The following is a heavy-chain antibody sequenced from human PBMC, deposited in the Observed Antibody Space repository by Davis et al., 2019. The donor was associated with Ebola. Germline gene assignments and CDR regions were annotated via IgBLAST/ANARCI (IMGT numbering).Heavy chain of an antibody. D-gene: IGHD1-1*01. V-gene: IGHV3-23*01. CDR2: ISGGVAGGTT. Sequence: GESLKISCVASGFTFIGQAMTWVRQAPGKGLEWVSGISGGVAGGTTFYADSVKGRFTVSRDISRNAVYLQMNGLRAEDTGVYYCAKPVMTALTTGDYCGQGTLVVVTS. J-gene: IGHJ4*02. CDR1: GFTFIGQA. CDR3: AKPVMTALTTGDY.